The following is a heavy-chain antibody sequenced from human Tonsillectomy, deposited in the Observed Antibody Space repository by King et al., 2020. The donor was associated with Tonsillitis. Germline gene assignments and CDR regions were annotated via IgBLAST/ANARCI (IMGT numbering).Heavy chain of an antibody. V-gene: IGHV4-61*02. J-gene: IGHJ6*03. CDR1: GGSISGGNYY. CDR3: VRVPVGTTIYYYYMDV. D-gene: IGHD1-26*01. Sequence: VQLQESGPGLVEPSQTLSLTCTVSGGSISGGNYYWNWIRQPAGKGLEWIGRIYIDGSINYNPSLKSRLTMSVDTSKNQFSLKLRSVTAADTAVYYCVRVPVGTTIYYYYMDVWGKGTTVTVSS. CDR2: IYIDGSI.